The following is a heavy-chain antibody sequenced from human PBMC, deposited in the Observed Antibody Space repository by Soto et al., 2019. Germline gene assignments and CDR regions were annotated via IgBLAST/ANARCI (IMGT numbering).Heavy chain of an antibody. CDR1: GYTFTTHG. V-gene: IGHV1-18*01. Sequence: QVQLVQSGAEVKKPGASVKVSCKASGYTFTTHGISWVRQVPGQGLEWMGWVRGDNGHTNYAQSLQGRVTMTTDTSTNTAYIELRSLRSADTAVYYCARDLGYCRSGTCYREWFDPWGQGTLVTVSS. J-gene: IGHJ5*02. CDR2: VRGDNGHT. CDR3: ARDLGYCRSGTCYREWFDP. D-gene: IGHD2-15*01.